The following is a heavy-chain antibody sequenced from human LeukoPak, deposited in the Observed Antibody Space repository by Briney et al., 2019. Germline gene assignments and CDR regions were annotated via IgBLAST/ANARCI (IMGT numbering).Heavy chain of an antibody. CDR1: GFTFSSYA. Sequence: PGRSLRLSCAASGFTFSSYAMHWVRQAPGKELEWVAVISYDGSNKYYADSVKGRFTISRDNSKNTLYLQMNSLRAEDTAVYYCARDREVDIVATTFDYWGQGTLVTVSS. CDR2: ISYDGSNK. D-gene: IGHD5-12*01. J-gene: IGHJ4*02. CDR3: ARDREVDIVATTFDY. V-gene: IGHV3-30-3*01.